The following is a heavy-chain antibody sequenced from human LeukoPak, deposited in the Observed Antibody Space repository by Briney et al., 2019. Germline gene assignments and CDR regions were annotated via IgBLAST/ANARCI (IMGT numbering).Heavy chain of an antibody. CDR1: GGSFSGYY. D-gene: IGHD2-15*01. CDR2: INHSGST. V-gene: IGHV4-34*01. J-gene: IGHJ4*02. Sequence: PSETLSLTCAVYGGSFSGYYWSWIRQPPGKGLEWIGEINHSGSTNYNPSLKSRVTISVDTSKNQSSLKLSSVTAADTAVYYCARGLDIVVVVAATNRRFDYWGQGTLVTVSS. CDR3: ARGLDIVVVVAATNRRFDY.